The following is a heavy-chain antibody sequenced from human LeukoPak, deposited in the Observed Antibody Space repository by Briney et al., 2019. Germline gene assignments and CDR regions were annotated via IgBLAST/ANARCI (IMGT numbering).Heavy chain of an antibody. V-gene: IGHV3-23*01. CDR1: GFTFSSYN. J-gene: IGHJ5*02. CDR3: ARQRVLLTGTGGTWIDP. D-gene: IGHD1/OR15-1a*01. CDR2: LSGSGRAT. Sequence: GGSLRLSCVASGFTFSSYNMIWVRQAPGKGLEWVSGLSGSGRATYYAHSVKGRFTISRENSKNAMFLQMNSLRVDDTAVYYCARQRVLLTGTGGTWIDPWGQGTLVTVSS.